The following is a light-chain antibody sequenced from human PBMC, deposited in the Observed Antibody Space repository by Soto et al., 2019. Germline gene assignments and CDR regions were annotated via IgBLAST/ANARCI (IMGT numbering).Light chain of an antibody. CDR2: LNSDGSH. J-gene: IGLJ2*01. CDR1: SGHSSYA. Sequence: QLVLTQSPSASASLGASVKLTCTLSSGHSSYAIAWHQQQPEKGPRYLMKLNSDGSHSKGDGIPDRFSGSSSGAERYLTISSLQSEDEADYYCQTWGTDIVVFGGATKLTVL. V-gene: IGLV4-69*01. CDR3: QTWGTDIVV.